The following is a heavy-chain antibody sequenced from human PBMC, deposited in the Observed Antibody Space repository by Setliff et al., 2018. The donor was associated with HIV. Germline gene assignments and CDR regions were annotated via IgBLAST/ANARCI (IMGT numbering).Heavy chain of an antibody. D-gene: IGHD6-19*01. CDR2: IYTSGST. Sequence: KPSETLSLTCTVSGGSISSGSYYWSWIRQPAGKGLEWIGHIYTSGSTNYNPSLKSRVTISVDTSTNQFSLKLSSVTAVDTAVYYCARGRRSSGWYVYHWGQGTLVTVSS. CDR1: GGSISSGSYY. J-gene: IGHJ4*02. CDR3: ARGRRSSGWYVYH. V-gene: IGHV4-61*09.